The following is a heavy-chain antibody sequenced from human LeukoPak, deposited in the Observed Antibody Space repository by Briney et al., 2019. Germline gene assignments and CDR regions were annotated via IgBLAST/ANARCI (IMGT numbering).Heavy chain of an antibody. J-gene: IGHJ4*02. CDR1: GFTFDDYA. CDR2: ISWNSGSI. Sequence: GGSLRLSCAASGFTFDDYAMHWVRQAPGKGLEWVSGISWNSGSIGYADSVKGRFTISRDNAKNSLYLQMNSLRAEDTALYYCAKEAMAFDYWGQGTLVTVSS. D-gene: IGHD5-18*01. V-gene: IGHV3-9*01. CDR3: AKEAMAFDY.